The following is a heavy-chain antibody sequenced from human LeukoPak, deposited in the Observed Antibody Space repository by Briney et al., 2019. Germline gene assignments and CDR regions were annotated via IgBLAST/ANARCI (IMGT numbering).Heavy chain of an antibody. CDR1: GFTVSSNY. V-gene: IGHV3-53*05. CDR2: IYSGGST. J-gene: IGHJ5*02. D-gene: IGHD6-19*01. CDR3: ARDPGYSSGWYVFVSGWFDP. Sequence: PGGSLRLSCAASGFTVSSNYMSWVRQAPGKGLEWVSVIYSGGSTYYADSVKGRFTISRDNSKNTLYLQMNSLRAEDTAVYYCARDPGYSSGWYVFVSGWFDPWGQGTLVTVSS.